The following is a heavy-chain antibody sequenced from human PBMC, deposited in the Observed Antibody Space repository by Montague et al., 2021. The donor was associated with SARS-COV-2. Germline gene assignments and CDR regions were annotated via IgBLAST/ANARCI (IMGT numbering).Heavy chain of an antibody. D-gene: IGHD3-9*01. J-gene: IGHJ4*01. V-gene: IGHV2-70*11. CDR3: ARGYYDILTGYLDGFDT. CDR1: GFSLSTSGLC. Sequence: PALVKPTQTLTLTCTFSGFSLSTSGLCVSWIRQPPGKALEWLARIDWDDDKYYSTSLKTRLAISKDTSKNQVVLTMTNMDPVDTATYYCARGYYDILTGYLDGFDTWGQGTLVTVSS. CDR2: IDWDDDK.